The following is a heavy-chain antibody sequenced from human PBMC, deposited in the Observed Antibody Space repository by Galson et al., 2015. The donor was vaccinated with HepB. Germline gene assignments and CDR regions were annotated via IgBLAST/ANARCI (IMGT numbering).Heavy chain of an antibody. V-gene: IGHV5-51*01. CDR1: GFTFSSYW. J-gene: IGHJ3*02. CDR3: ARLRTTVTTGRAFDI. Sequence: QSGAEVKKPGESLKISCKGSGFTFSSYWIAWVRQMPGKGLEWMGIIYPGDSNTRYSPSFQGQVTISAAKSISTAYLQWNSLKASDTAMYYCARLRTTVTTGRAFDIWGQGTMVTVSS. CDR2: IYPGDSNT. D-gene: IGHD4-17*01.